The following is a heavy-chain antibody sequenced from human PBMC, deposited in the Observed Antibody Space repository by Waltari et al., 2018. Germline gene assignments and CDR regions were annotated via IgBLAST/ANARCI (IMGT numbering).Heavy chain of an antibody. CDR2: ISAYNGNT. Sequence: QVQLVQSGAEVKKPGASVKVSCKASGYTFTSYGISWVRPAPGQGPEWMGWISAYNGNTNYAQKLQGRVTMTTDTSTSTAYMELRSLRSDDTAVYYCARDHVVDTAMVRGYYGMDVWGQGTTVTVSS. CDR3: ARDHVVDTAMVRGYYGMDV. D-gene: IGHD5-18*01. CDR1: GYTFTSYG. J-gene: IGHJ6*02. V-gene: IGHV1-18*01.